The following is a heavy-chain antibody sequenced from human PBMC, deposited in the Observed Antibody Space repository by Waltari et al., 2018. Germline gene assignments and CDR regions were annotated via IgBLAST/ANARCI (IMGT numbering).Heavy chain of an antibody. CDR3: AREPNIAAAVASAFDI. J-gene: IGHJ3*02. CDR1: GGSISSYY. V-gene: IGHV4-4*07. D-gene: IGHD6-13*01. CDR2: IYTSGST. Sequence: QVQLQESGPGLVKPSETLSLTCTVSGGSISSYYWSWIRQPAGKGLEWIGRIYTSGSTNYNPSLKSRVTRSVDTSKNQCSLKLSSVTAADTAVYYCAREPNIAAAVASAFDIWGQGTMVTVSS.